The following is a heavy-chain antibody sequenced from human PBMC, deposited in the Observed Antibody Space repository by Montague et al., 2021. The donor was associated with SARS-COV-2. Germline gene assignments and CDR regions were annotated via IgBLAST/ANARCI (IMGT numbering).Heavy chain of an antibody. V-gene: IGHV4-34*01. D-gene: IGHD2-15*01. J-gene: IGHJ6*03. Sequence: SETLSLTCAVHGGSFSVYYWNWIRSRPGKGLEWIGEINHGGSTNYNPSLKNRLTISADTSKNQFSLKLTSVAATDTAVYYCARLRDGVVPSPILGIGPYFTYYYMDVWGKVTTVTVS. CDR1: GGSFSVYY. CDR2: INHGGST. CDR3: ARLRDGVVPSPILGIGPYFTYYYMDV.